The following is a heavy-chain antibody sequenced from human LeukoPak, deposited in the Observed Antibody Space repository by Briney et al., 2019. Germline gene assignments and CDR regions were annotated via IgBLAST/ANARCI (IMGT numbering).Heavy chain of an antibody. CDR1: GGSFSGYY. J-gene: IGHJ3*02. Sequence: SETLSLTCAVYGGSFSGYYWSWIRQPPGKGLEWIGEINHSGSTNYNPSLKSRVTISVDTSKNQFSLKLSSVTAADTAVYYCARSDILTGYNAFDIWGQGTMVTVSS. CDR2: INHSGST. D-gene: IGHD3-9*01. V-gene: IGHV4-34*01. CDR3: ARSDILTGYNAFDI.